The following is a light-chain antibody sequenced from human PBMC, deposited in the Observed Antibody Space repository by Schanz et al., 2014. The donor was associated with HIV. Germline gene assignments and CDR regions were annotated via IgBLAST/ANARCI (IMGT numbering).Light chain of an antibody. Sequence: EIVLTQSPGTLSLSPGERVTLSCRASQSVSSSYLAWYQQKPGQAPRLVIYATSTRAAGIPDRFSGTGSGTDFTLTISSLEPEDFAVYYCQQYGSSPLFGQGTRLEIK. CDR2: ATS. CDR3: QQYGSSPL. CDR1: QSVSSSY. J-gene: IGKJ5*01. V-gene: IGKV3-20*01.